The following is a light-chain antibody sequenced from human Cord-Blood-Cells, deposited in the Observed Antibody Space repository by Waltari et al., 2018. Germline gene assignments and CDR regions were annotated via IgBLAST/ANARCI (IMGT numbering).Light chain of an antibody. CDR3: CSYAGSSRV. J-gene: IGLJ3*02. V-gene: IGLV2-11*01. CDR2: DVS. CDR1: SRDVGGYNY. Sequence: QSALPHPRSVSGSPGPPVTLSCTGTSRDVGGYNYVSWYHQHPGKAPKLMIYDVSKRPSGVPDRFSGSKSGNTASLTISGLQAEDEADYYCCSYAGSSRVFGGGTKLTVL.